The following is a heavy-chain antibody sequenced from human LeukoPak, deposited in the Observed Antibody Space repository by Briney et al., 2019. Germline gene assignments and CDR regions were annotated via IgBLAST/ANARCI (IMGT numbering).Heavy chain of an antibody. CDR3: ARESPVGGSYEQLNWFDP. V-gene: IGHV1-2*04. Sequence: GASVKVSCKASGYTFTGYYMHWVRQAPGQGLEWMGWINPNSGGTNYAQKFQGWVTMTRDTSTSTVYMELSSLRSEDTAVYYCARESPVGGSYEQLNWFDPWGQGTLVTVSS. J-gene: IGHJ5*02. CDR2: INPNSGGT. D-gene: IGHD1-26*01. CDR1: GYTFTGYY.